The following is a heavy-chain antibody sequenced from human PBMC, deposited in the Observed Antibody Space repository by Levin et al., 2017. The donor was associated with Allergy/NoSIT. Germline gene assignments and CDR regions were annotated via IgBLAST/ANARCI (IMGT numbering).Heavy chain of an antibody. CDR3: AKDRAIGRALFHWYFDL. CDR2: ISGSGGST. Sequence: GGSLRLSCAASGFTFSSYAMSWVRQAPGKGLEWVSAISGSGGSTYYADSVKGRFTISRDNSKNTLYLQMDSLRAEDTAVYYCAKDRAIGRALFHWYFDLWGRGTLVTVSS. D-gene: IGHD2-15*01. CDR1: GFTFSSYA. J-gene: IGHJ2*01. V-gene: IGHV3-23*01.